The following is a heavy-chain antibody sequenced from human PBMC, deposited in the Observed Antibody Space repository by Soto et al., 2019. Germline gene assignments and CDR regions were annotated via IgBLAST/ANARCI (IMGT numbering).Heavy chain of an antibody. Sequence: ASVKVSCKASGYTFTSYAMHWVRQAPGQRLEWMGWISAGNGNTKYSQKFQGRVTITRDTSASTAYMELSSLRSEDTAVYYCASPKSSGWDYYYYGMDVWGQGTTVTVSS. D-gene: IGHD6-19*01. V-gene: IGHV1-3*01. CDR1: GYTFTSYA. J-gene: IGHJ6*02. CDR3: ASPKSSGWDYYYYGMDV. CDR2: ISAGNGNT.